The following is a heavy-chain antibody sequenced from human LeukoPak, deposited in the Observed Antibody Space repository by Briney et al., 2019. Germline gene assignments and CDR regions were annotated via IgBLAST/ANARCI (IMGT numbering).Heavy chain of an antibody. CDR2: VNHSGST. CDR1: GGSFGGYY. CDR3: ARVAGGAFDY. J-gene: IGHJ4*02. D-gene: IGHD2-8*02. Sequence: SETLSLTCAVYGGSFGGYYWSWIRQPPGKGLEWIGEVNHSGSTNYNPSLKSRVTISVDTSKNQFSLRLSSVTAADTAVYYCARVAGGAFDYWGQGTLVTVSS. V-gene: IGHV4-34*01.